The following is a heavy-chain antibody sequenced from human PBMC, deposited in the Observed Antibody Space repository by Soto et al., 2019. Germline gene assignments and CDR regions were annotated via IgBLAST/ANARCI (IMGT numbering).Heavy chain of an antibody. CDR3: ASSYGSGYRAFDY. CDR1: GDTFNFYS. Sequence: QVQLVQSGAEVKRPGSSVKVSCKASGDTFNFYSINWVRQAPGVGLEWMGRVNPIVSMSNYAQKFQGRVTMTADKSTSTAYMERSSLRSEDTAIFYCASSYGSGYRAFDYWGQGALVTVYS. D-gene: IGHD3-10*01. CDR2: VNPIVSMS. J-gene: IGHJ4*02. V-gene: IGHV1-69*02.